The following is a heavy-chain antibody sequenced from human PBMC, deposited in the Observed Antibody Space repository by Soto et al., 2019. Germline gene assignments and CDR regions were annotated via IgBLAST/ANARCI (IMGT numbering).Heavy chain of an antibody. CDR3: ARHRYGGYVPRYFDY. Sequence: PSETLSLTCTVSGGSISSYYWSWIRQPPGKGLEWIGYIYYSGSTNYNPSLKSRVTISVDTSKNQFSLKLSSVTAADTAVYYCARHRYGGYVPRYFDYWGQGTLVTVSS. V-gene: IGHV4-59*08. J-gene: IGHJ4*02. D-gene: IGHD5-12*01. CDR2: IYYSGST. CDR1: GGSISSYY.